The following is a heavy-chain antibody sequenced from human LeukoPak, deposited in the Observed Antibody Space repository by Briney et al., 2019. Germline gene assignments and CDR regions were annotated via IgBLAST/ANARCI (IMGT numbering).Heavy chain of an antibody. CDR1: GFTFSSYE. CDR3: AVATIKYYFDY. V-gene: IGHV3-48*03. J-gene: IGHJ4*02. D-gene: IGHD5-24*01. CDR2: ISSSGSNI. Sequence: PGGSLRLSCAASGFTFSSYEMNWVRQAQGKGLEWVSYISSSGSNIYYADSVKGRFTISRDNYKNSLYLQMNSLRAEDTAVYYCAVATIKYYFDYWGQGTLFTVSS.